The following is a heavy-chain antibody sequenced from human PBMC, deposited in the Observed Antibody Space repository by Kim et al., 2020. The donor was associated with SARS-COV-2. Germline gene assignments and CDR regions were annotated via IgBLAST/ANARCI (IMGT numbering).Heavy chain of an antibody. Sequence: GGSLRLSCAASGFTFSSYNMNWVRQAPGKGLEWVSYITPSSSTKFYASSVKGRFTISRDNAENSLFLQMNSLRDEDTAVYFCARAGSDWFMDNWFDRWGQGTLVTGS. V-gene: IGHV3-48*02. J-gene: IGHJ5*02. CDR3: ARAGSDWFMDNWFDR. CDR2: ITPSSSTK. D-gene: IGHD6-19*01. CDR1: GFTFSSYN.